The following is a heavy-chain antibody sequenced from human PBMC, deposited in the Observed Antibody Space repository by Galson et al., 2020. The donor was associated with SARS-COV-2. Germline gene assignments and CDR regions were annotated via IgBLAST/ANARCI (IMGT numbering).Heavy chain of an antibody. CDR2: SSYDGTQE. J-gene: IGHJ4*02. CDR3: AKRYRDSSGFDY. D-gene: IGHD3-22*01. CDR1: GFSFTLHP. V-gene: IGHV3-30*18. Sequence: GSLRLSCAASGFSFTLHPMHWVRQAPGKGLEWVAVSSYDGTQEFYAESVKGRFTISRDNSKSTLHLQMNSLRVEDTAIYYCAKRYRDSSGFDYWGQGARVTVSS.